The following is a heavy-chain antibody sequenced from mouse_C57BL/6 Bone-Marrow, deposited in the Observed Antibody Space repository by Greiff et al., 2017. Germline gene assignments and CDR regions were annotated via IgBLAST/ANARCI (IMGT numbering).Heavy chain of an antibody. CDR2: IYPGGGYT. J-gene: IGHJ2*01. CDR3: ARSPLLLRFHYFDY. CDR1: GYTFTNYW. Sequence: QVQLKESGAELVRPGTSVKMSCKASGYTFTNYWIGWAKQRPGHGLEWIGDIYPGGGYTNYNEKFKGKATLTADKSSSTAYMQFSSLTSEDSAIYYCARSPLLLRFHYFDYWGQGTTLTVSS. D-gene: IGHD1-1*01. V-gene: IGHV1-63*01.